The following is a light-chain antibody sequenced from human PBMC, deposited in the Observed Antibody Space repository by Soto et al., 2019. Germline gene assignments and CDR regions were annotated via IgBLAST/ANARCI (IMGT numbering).Light chain of an antibody. Sequence: EIVLTQSPGTLSLSPGERATLSCRASQSVSSSYLAWYQQKPGQAPRILIYGASSRATGIPDRFSGSGSGTDFPLPISRLEPEDFAVYYCQQNGSSPLFPFSPETKVDSK. J-gene: IGKJ3*01. CDR3: QQNGSSPLFP. CDR1: QSVSSSY. CDR2: GAS. V-gene: IGKV3-20*01.